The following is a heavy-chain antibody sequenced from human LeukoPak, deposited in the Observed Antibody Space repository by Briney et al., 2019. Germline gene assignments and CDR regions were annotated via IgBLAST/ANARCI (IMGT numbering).Heavy chain of an antibody. CDR2: ISYDGTNK. V-gene: IGHV3-30*18. CDR3: AEGMVTSLDY. J-gene: IGHJ4*02. CDR1: GFTFSNYG. D-gene: IGHD5-18*01. Sequence: GGSLRLSCAASGFTFSNYGMHWVRQAPGKGLQWVAVISYDGTNKYYADSVKGRFTISRDNAKNSLYLQMNSLRDEDTAVYYCAEGMVTSLDYWGQGTLLTVSS.